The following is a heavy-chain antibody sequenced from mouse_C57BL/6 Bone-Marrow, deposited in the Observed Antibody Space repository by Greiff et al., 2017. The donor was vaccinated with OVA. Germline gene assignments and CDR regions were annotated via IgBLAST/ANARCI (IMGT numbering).Heavy chain of an antibody. V-gene: IGHV1-64*01. CDR3: ANYYGSSPFDY. J-gene: IGHJ2*01. CDR2: IHPNSGST. D-gene: IGHD1-1*01. Sequence: QVQLQQPGAELVKPGASVKLSCKASGYTFTSYWMHWVKQRPGQGLEWIGMIHPNSGSTNYNEKSKSKATLTVDKSSSTAYMQLSSLTSEDSAVYYCANYYGSSPFDYWGQGTTLTVSS. CDR1: GYTFTSYW.